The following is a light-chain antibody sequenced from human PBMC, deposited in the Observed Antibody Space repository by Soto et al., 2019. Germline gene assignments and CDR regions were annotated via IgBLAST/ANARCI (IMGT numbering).Light chain of an antibody. J-gene: IGLJ1*01. Sequence: QSALTQPASVSGSPGQSITISCTGTSSDVGGYNYVSWYQQHPGKAPKLMIYDVRNRPSGVSNRFSGSKSGNTASLTISGLQAEDEADYYCSSYTSSSTLDVFGTGTRSPS. CDR3: SSYTSSSTLDV. CDR1: SSDVGGYNY. CDR2: DVR. V-gene: IGLV2-14*01.